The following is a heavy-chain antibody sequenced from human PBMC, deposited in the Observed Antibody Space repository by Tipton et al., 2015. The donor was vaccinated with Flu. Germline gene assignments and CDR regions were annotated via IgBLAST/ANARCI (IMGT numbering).Heavy chain of an antibody. CDR3: ARGSGSGTDVTFYF. D-gene: IGHD3-10*01. CDR1: GGSINSDSYY. J-gene: IGHJ4*02. V-gene: IGHV4-39*07. Sequence: TLSLTCTVSGGSINSDSYYWGWIRQTPGKGLQWIGSIYYTGTTSYNPSLQGRVTISADRSKNQFSLKLSSVTAADTAVYYCARGSGSGTDVTFYFWGQGTLVTVSS. CDR2: IYYTGTT.